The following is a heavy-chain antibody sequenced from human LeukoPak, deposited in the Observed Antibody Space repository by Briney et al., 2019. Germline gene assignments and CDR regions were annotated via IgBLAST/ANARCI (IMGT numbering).Heavy chain of an antibody. D-gene: IGHD5-24*01. CDR2: ISYDGSNK. V-gene: IGHV3-30-3*01. CDR1: GFTFSSYA. CDR3: ARAGRWLQLLDY. Sequence: PGGSLRLSSAASGFTFSSYAMHWVRQAPGKGLEWVAVISYDGSNKYYADSVKGRFTISRDNSKNTLYLQMNSLRAEDTAVYYCARAGRWLQLLDYWGQGTLVTVSS. J-gene: IGHJ4*02.